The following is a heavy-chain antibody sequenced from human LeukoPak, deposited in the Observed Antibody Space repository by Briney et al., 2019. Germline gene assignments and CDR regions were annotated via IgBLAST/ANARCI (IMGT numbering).Heavy chain of an antibody. CDR3: ATANRYCSSTSCYTGDAFDI. V-gene: IGHV1-24*01. D-gene: IGHD2-2*02. Sequence: GASVKVSCKVSGYTLTELSMHWVRQAPGKGLEWMGGFDPEDGETIYAQKFQGRVTMTEDTSTDTAYMELSSLRSEDTAVYYCATANRYCSSTSCYTGDAFDIWGQGTMVTVSS. CDR1: GYTLTELS. J-gene: IGHJ3*02. CDR2: FDPEDGET.